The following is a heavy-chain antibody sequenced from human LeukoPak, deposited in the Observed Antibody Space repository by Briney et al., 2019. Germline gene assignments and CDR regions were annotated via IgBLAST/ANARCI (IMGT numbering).Heavy chain of an antibody. V-gene: IGHV4-39*01. Sequence: KPSETLSLTCTVSGXSISSSSYYWGWIRQPPGKGLEWIGSIYYSGSTYYNPSLKSRVTISVDTSKNQFSLKLSSVTAADTAVYYCARTKGPYCGGDCQAFDIWGQGTMVTVSS. CDR1: GXSISSSSYY. CDR3: ARTKGPYCGGDCQAFDI. D-gene: IGHD2-21*02. J-gene: IGHJ3*02. CDR2: IYYSGST.